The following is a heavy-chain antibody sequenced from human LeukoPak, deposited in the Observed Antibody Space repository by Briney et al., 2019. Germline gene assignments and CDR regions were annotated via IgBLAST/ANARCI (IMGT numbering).Heavy chain of an antibody. D-gene: IGHD6-6*01. Sequence: SETLSLTCAVSGYSISSGYCCGWIRQPPGKGLEWIGSIYHSGSTYYNPSLKSRVTISVDTSKNQFSLKLGSVTAADTAVYYCARAAIAASSFDYWGQGTLVTVSS. J-gene: IGHJ4*02. CDR1: GYSISSGYC. V-gene: IGHV4-38-2*01. CDR3: ARAAIAASSFDY. CDR2: IYHSGST.